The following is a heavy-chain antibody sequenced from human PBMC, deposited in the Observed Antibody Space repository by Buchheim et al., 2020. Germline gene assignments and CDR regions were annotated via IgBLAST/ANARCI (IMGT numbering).Heavy chain of an antibody. CDR1: GFTFASYA. CDR2: ITSSGDDA. Sequence: EVQLLESGGGLVQPGGSLRLSCAASGFTFASYAMAWVRQAPGKGLEWLSAITSSGDDAFHADSVKGRFTISRDNSKKTLYLQMNSLRAEDTAVYYCARDVPGSGWNFDYWGQGTL. V-gene: IGHV3-23*01. D-gene: IGHD6-25*01. CDR3: ARDVPGSGWNFDY. J-gene: IGHJ4*02.